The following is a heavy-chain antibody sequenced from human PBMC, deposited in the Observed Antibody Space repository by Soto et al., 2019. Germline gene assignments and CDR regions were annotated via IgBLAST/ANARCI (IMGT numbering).Heavy chain of an antibody. D-gene: IGHD6-13*01. CDR2: ISAYNGNT. Sequence: GASVKVSCKASGYTFTSYGISWVRQAPGQGLEWMGWISAYNGNTNYAQKLQGRVTMTTDTSTSTAYMELRSLRSDDTAVYYCARDSSSWYRANWFDPWGQGTLVTVSS. J-gene: IGHJ5*02. V-gene: IGHV1-18*01. CDR1: GYTFTSYG. CDR3: ARDSSSWYRANWFDP.